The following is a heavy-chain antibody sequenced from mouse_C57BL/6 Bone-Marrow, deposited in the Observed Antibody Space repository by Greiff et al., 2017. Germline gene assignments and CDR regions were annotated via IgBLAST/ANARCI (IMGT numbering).Heavy chain of an antibody. D-gene: IGHD1-1*01. V-gene: IGHV1-59*01. CDR3: ARRLNYCGSSCGRGYVDY. J-gene: IGHJ2*01. CDR2: IHPSDSDT. Sequence: QVQLQQPGAELVRPGTSVKLSCKASGYTFTSYWMHWVKQRPGQGLEWIGVIHPSDSDTNYNQKFKGKATLTVDTSSSAAYLQRSSLTSEDSAVYDCARRLNYCGSSCGRGYVDYWGQGTTLTVSS. CDR1: GYTFTSYW.